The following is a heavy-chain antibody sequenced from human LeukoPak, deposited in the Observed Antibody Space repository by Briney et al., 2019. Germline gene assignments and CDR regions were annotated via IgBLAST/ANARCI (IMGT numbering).Heavy chain of an antibody. CDR3: SRDLRGRDDY. CDR2: INEGGSVA. V-gene: IGHV3-74*01. D-gene: IGHD5-24*01. CDR1: GFTFSNYW. J-gene: IGHJ4*02. Sequence: GGSLRLSCAASGFTFSNYWMHWVRQAPGKGLVWVSRINEGGSVADYADSVKGRFTISRDNAKNTLYLEMNSLRAEDTAVYYCSRDLRGRDDYWGQGTLVSVSS.